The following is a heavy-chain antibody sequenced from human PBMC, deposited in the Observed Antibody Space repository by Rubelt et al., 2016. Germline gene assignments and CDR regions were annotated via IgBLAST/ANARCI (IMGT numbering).Heavy chain of an antibody. Sequence: QLQESGPGLVKPSETLSLTCTVSGYFISSRSHYWGWIRQPPGKGLEWIASIYYSGSTASNPSLKSRVTLSVDTPKNQFSLKVTSVTAADTAVYFCVRHKIVRDLTVGGWFDPWGQGILATVSS. J-gene: IGHJ5*02. CDR3: VRHKIVRDLTVGGWFDP. V-gene: IGHV4-39*01. CDR2: IYYSGST. CDR1: GYFISSRSHY. D-gene: IGHD3-9*01.